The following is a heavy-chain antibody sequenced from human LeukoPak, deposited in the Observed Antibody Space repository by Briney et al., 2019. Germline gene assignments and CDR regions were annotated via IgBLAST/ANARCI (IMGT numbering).Heavy chain of an antibody. D-gene: IGHD3-22*01. CDR1: GFTFSTYW. CDR2: IKQDGSEK. Sequence: GGSLRLSCAASGFTFSTYWMTWVRQAPGKGLEWVANIKQDGSEKYYVDSVKGRFTNSRDNAKNSLYLQMNSLRAEDTAVYYCARDRYDSSGYDWFDPWGQGTLVTVSS. J-gene: IGHJ5*02. CDR3: ARDRYDSSGYDWFDP. V-gene: IGHV3-7*01.